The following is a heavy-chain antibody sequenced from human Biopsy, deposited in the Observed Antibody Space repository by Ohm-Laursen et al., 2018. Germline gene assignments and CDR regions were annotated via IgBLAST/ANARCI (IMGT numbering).Heavy chain of an antibody. CDR1: GFTFSGYG. J-gene: IGHJ6*03. CDR3: ARDRYYGSENYFSHYNMDV. V-gene: IGHV3-33*01. CDR2: IWYDGTDK. D-gene: IGHD3-10*01. Sequence: SLRLSCAASGFTFSGYGMHWVRQAPGKGLEWAAVIWYDGTDKFYADSVKGRFTISRDNSKNTLYLHMNSLRAADTAVYYCARDRYYGSENYFSHYNMDVWGQGTTVTVSS.